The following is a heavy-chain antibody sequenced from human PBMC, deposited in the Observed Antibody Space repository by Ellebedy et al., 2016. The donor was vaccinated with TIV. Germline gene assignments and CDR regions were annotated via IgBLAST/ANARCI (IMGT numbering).Heavy chain of an antibody. CDR2: IYPGDSAT. J-gene: IGHJ5*02. V-gene: IGHV5-51*01. CDR1: GYSFTTYW. Sequence: PGGSLRLSCKGSGYSFTTYWIGWVRQIPGKGLEWMGIIYPGDSATKYIPSFKGQVIISADKSISTAYLQWSSLEASDTAMYYCARLMMEQHQSWFDPWGQGTLVTVSS. CDR3: ARLMMEQHQSWFDP. D-gene: IGHD6-13*01.